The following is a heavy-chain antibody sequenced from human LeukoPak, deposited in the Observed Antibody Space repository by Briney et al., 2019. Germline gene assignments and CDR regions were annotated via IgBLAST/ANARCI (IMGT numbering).Heavy chain of an antibody. J-gene: IGHJ4*02. CDR1: GYSFTNYW. CDR2: ISPDGSDT. CDR3: ARLTSSWSFDY. V-gene: IGHV5-51*01. D-gene: IGHD6-13*01. Sequence: GEALKLSCKGSGYSFTNYWIGWVRQMPGKGLEWMGIISPDGSDTRYSPSFQGQVTISADKSITTAYLQWSSLKASDTAMYYCARLTSSWSFDYWGQGTLVTVSS.